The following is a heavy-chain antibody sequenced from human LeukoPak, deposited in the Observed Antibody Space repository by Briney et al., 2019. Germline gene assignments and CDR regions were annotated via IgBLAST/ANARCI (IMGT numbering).Heavy chain of an antibody. CDR3: ARKTITMVRGVIFSWFDP. V-gene: IGHV1-8*01. D-gene: IGHD3-10*01. J-gene: IGHJ5*02. CDR2: MNPNSGNT. Sequence: ASVKVSCKASGYTFTSYDINWVRQATGQGLEWMGWMNPNSGNTGYAQKFQGRDTMTRNTSISTAYMELSSLRSEDTAVYYCARKTITMVRGVIFSWFDPWGQGTLVTVSS. CDR1: GYTFTSYD.